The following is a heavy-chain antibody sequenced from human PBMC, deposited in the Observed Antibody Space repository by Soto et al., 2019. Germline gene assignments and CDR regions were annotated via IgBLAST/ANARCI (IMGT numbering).Heavy chain of an antibody. D-gene: IGHD3-9*01. V-gene: IGHV4-34*01. Sequence: SETLSLTCAVYGGSFSGYYWSWIRQPPGKGLEWIGEINHSGSTNYNPSLKSRVTISVDTSKNQFSLKLSSVTAADTAAYYCASAPFRGYDILTGYLFDYWGQGTLVTVSS. J-gene: IGHJ4*02. CDR3: ASAPFRGYDILTGYLFDY. CDR2: INHSGST. CDR1: GGSFSGYY.